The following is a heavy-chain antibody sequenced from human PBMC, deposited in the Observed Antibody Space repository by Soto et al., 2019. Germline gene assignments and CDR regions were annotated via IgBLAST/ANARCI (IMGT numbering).Heavy chain of an antibody. J-gene: IGHJ4*02. V-gene: IGHV4-59*01. CDR2: IYSSGST. CDR3: ARAYYDFWSGLAGHYFDY. Sequence: SETLSLTCTVSGVSISIYYWSWIRQPPGKGLEWLGYIYSSGSTNYNPSLKSRITISVDTSKNQFSLKLSSVTAADTAVYYCARAYYDFWSGLAGHYFDYWGQGTLVTVSS. D-gene: IGHD3-3*01. CDR1: GVSISIYY.